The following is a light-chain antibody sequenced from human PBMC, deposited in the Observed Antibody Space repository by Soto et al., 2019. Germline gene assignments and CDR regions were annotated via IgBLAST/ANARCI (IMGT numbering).Light chain of an antibody. CDR1: QSVSSRY. CDR3: QHYDASPPRYT. Sequence: EIVLTQSPGTLSLSPGERATLSCRASQSVSSRYLAWYQHKAGQGPRLLIYDASSRATGIPDRFSGSGSGTDLTLTISRQEPEDFAVYYCQHYDASPPRYTLGQGTKLDIK. J-gene: IGKJ2*01. V-gene: IGKV3-20*01. CDR2: DAS.